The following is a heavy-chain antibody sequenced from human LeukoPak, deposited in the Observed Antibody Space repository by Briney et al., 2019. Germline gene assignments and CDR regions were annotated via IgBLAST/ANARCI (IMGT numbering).Heavy chain of an antibody. V-gene: IGHV6-1*01. D-gene: IGHD5-24*01. CDR3: ARGWLQGGAGFGP. CDR2: TYYRSNWYN. J-gene: IGHJ5*02. Sequence: SQTLSLTCAISGDSVSSNSAAWNWIRQSPSRGLEWLGRTYYRSNWYNDYAVSVKSRMSISADTSKNQVSLQLNSVTPEDTATYYCARGWLQGGAGFGPWGQGTLVTVSS. CDR1: GDSVSSNSAA.